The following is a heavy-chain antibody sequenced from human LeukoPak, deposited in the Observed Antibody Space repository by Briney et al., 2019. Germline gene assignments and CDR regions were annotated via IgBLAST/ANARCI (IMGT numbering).Heavy chain of an antibody. V-gene: IGHV4-39*02. D-gene: IGHD3-10*01. CDR2: IYYSGST. CDR3: ARPLLWFGEGIEY. Sequence: SETLSLTCTVPGGSISSSSYYWGWIRQPPGKGLEWIGSIYYSGSTFYNPSLKSRVTMSVDTSENHFSLGLSSVTAADTAVYYCARPLLWFGEGIEYWGQGTLVTVSS. CDR1: GGSISSSSYY. J-gene: IGHJ4*02.